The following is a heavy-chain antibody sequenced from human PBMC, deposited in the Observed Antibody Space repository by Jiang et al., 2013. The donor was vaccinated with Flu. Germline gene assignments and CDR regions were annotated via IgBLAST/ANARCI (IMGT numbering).Heavy chain of an antibody. CDR2: TYYRSKWYN. CDR3: ARTYSSSWYFASDFDY. J-gene: IGHJ4*02. V-gene: IGHV6-1*01. CDR1: GDSVSSNSAA. D-gene: IGHD6-13*01. Sequence: QTLSLTCAISGDSVSSNSAAWNWIRQSPSRGLEWLGRTYYRSKWYNDYAVSVKSRITINPDTSKNQFSLQLNSVTPEDTAVYYCARTYSSSWYFASDFDYWGQGTLVTVSS.